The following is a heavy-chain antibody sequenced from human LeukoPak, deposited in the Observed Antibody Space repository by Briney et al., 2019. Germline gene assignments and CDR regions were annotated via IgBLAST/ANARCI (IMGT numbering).Heavy chain of an antibody. V-gene: IGHV4-39*01. CDR2: IYYSGST. J-gene: IGHJ5*02. D-gene: IGHD2-2*01. CDR1: GGSISSSSYY. Sequence: SETLSLTCTVSGGSISSSSYYWGWIRQPPGKGLEWIGSIYYSGSTYYNPSLKSRVTISVDTSKNQFSLKLSSVTAADSAVYYCARHLLPYCSSTSCPEFDPWGQGTLVTVSS. CDR3: ARHLLPYCSSTSCPEFDP.